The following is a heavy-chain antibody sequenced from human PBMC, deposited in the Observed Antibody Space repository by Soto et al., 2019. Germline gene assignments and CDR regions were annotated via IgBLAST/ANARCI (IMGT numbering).Heavy chain of an antibody. V-gene: IGHV3-11*01. D-gene: IGHD3-3*01. CDR2: VSTRGSTV. Sequence: QVQLVESGGGLVKPGGSLRLSCAGSGLTFSDYYINWVRQAPGKGLEWISYVSTRGSTVNFADSVEGRFTIFRDNAENSLYLQMNSLRPEDTAIYYCAREGGFWSGSYPPSQYYYMDVWGKGTTVTVSS. CDR1: GLTFSDYY. CDR3: AREGGFWSGSYPPSQYYYMDV. J-gene: IGHJ6*03.